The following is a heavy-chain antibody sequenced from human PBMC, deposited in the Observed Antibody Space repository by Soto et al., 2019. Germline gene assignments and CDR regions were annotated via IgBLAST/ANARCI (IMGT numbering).Heavy chain of an antibody. D-gene: IGHD4-17*01. Sequence: SETVSLTCTVSGGSISSYYWSWIRQPPGKGLEWIGYIYYSGSTNYNPSLKSRVTISVDTSKNQFSLKLSSVTAADTAVYYCARGVDYGGNSAPFDIWGQGTMVT. CDR2: IYYSGST. J-gene: IGHJ3*02. CDR3: ARGVDYGGNSAPFDI. CDR1: GGSISSYY. V-gene: IGHV4-59*01.